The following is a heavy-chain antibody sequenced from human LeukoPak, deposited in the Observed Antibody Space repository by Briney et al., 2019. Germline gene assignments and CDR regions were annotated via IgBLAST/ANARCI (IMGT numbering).Heavy chain of an antibody. D-gene: IGHD7-27*01. CDR2: IIDTGSI. Sequence: SETLSLTCAVYGGSFSGYYWSWIRQPPGKGLERIGYIIDTGSINYKPSLKTRLTMSVDVSKNQISLKLSSVTAADTAVYYCARSSLTGGWFDPWGQGTLVTVSS. J-gene: IGHJ5*02. CDR1: GGSFSGYY. V-gene: IGHV4-34*10. CDR3: ARSSLTGGWFDP.